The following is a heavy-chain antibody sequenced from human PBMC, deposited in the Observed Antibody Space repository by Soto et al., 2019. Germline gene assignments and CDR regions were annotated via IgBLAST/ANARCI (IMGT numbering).Heavy chain of an antibody. CDR3: AKDIAYGGNSENYYGMDV. J-gene: IGHJ6*02. Sequence: PGGSLRLSCAASGFTFDDYTMHWVRQAPGKGLEWVSLISWDGGSTYYADSVKGRFTISRDNSKNSLYLQMNSLRTEDTALYYCAKDIAYGGNSENYYGMDVWGQGTTVTVSS. V-gene: IGHV3-43*01. D-gene: IGHD4-17*01. CDR1: GFTFDDYT. CDR2: ISWDGGST.